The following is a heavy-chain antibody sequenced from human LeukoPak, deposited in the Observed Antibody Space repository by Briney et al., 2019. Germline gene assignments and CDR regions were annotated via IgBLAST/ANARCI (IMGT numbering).Heavy chain of an antibody. CDR1: GFTFSSYG. D-gene: IGHD6-6*01. J-gene: IGHJ4*02. CDR3: ARGGAARPDF. Sequence: PGGSLRLFCAASGFTFSSYGMHWVRQAPGKGLEWVAFIRYDGSNKYYADSVKGRFTISRDNAKNSLYLQMNSLRVEDTAVYYCARGGAARPDFWGQGTLVTVSS. CDR2: IRYDGSNK. V-gene: IGHV3-30*02.